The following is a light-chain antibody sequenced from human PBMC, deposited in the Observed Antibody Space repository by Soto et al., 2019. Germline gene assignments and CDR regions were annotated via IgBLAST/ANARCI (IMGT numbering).Light chain of an antibody. J-gene: IGKJ1*01. CDR3: QQYRNYPSPWT. Sequence: ELVLTQSPGTLSLSPGDRATLSCRASQSVSSTYLAWYQQRPGQAPRLLIYSSSSRASGIPDRFSGSGSGTDFTLTISRREPEDFAVYYCQQYRNYPSPWTFGQGTKVDI. CDR2: SSS. V-gene: IGKV3-20*01. CDR1: QSVSSTY.